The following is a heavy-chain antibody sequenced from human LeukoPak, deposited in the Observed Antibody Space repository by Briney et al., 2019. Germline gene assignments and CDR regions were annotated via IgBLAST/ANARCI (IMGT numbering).Heavy chain of an antibody. J-gene: IGHJ4*02. CDR1: GYTFTSYG. V-gene: IGHV1-18*01. D-gene: IGHD3-10*01. CDR3: ARSDGSGSYYKSGFDY. Sequence: ASVKVSCKASGYTFTSYGISWVRQAPGQGLEWMGWISAYNGNTNYAQKLQGRVTMTTDTSTSTAYMELRSLRSGDTAVYYCARSDGSGSYYKSGFDYWGQGTLVTVSS. CDR2: ISAYNGNT.